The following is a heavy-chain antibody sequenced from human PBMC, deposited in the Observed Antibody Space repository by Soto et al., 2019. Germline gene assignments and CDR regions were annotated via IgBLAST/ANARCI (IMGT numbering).Heavy chain of an antibody. V-gene: IGHV1-18*01. CDR2: ISTSIGHT. CDR3: ARGSYCSGGTCTNWFDP. D-gene: IGHD2-15*01. J-gene: IGHJ5*02. CDR1: GYTFNDYA. Sequence: ASVKVSCKASGYTFNDYAISWVRQAPGQGLEWVGWISTSIGHTNYAQSFQGRVIMTTDRSTSTAYMELRSLRSDDTAIYYCARGSYCSGGTCTNWFDPWGQGTLVTVSS.